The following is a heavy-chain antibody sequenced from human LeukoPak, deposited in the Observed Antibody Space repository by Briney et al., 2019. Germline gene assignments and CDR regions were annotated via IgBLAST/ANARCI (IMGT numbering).Heavy chain of an antibody. Sequence: SGTLSLTCAVSGGSISSSYWWSWVRQPPGKGLEWIGEMYHSGSTNYNPSLKSRVTISLDNSKNQFSLKLSSVTAADTAVYYCATHDSSGYPGYAFDIWGQGTMVTVSS. CDR1: GGSISSSYW. CDR2: MYHSGST. V-gene: IGHV4-4*02. D-gene: IGHD3-22*01. CDR3: ATHDSSGYPGYAFDI. J-gene: IGHJ3*02.